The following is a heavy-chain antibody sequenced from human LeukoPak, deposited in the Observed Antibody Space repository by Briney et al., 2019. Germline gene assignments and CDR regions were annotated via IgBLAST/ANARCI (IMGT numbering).Heavy chain of an antibody. Sequence: SETLSLTCTVSGDSINNNFWSWIRQPLGKGLESLGYFYYSGTTNSHPSLKSRVTMSVDTSKNQFSLKLSSVTAADTAVYYCARAPFYGTNSRGAFDIWGQGTVVTVSS. CDR2: FYYSGTT. J-gene: IGHJ3*02. CDR3: ARAPFYGTNSRGAFDI. D-gene: IGHD4-23*01. V-gene: IGHV4-59*01. CDR1: GDSINNNF.